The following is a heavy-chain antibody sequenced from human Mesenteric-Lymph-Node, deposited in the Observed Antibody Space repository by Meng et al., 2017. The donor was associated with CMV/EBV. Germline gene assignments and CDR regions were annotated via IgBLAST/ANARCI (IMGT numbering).Heavy chain of an antibody. CDR2: INHSGST. Sequence: QVQLHQWGEGLLELSETLSVTCAVYGGSFSGYYWNWIRQSPEKGLEWIGEINHSGSTTYNPSFTSRIIISVDTSTNQISLNMSSVTAADTAVYYCARGSSYDILTGYFDYWGQGALVTVSS. V-gene: IGHV4-34*01. CDR3: ARGSSYDILTGYFDY. J-gene: IGHJ4*02. D-gene: IGHD3-9*01. CDR1: GGSFSGYY.